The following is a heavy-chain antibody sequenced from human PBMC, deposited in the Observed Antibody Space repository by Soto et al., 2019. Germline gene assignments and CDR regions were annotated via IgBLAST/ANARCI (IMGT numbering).Heavy chain of an antibody. Sequence: GTLRIAGAASGFTFSSYGMHWVRQAPGKGLEWVAVISYDGSNKYYADSVKGRFTISRDNSKNTLYLQMNSLRAEDTAVYYCAKMGQNYYGMDVWGQGTTVTVSS. J-gene: IGHJ6*02. CDR2: ISYDGSNK. D-gene: IGHD1-26*01. CDR1: GFTFSSYG. V-gene: IGHV3-30*18. CDR3: AKMGQNYYGMDV.